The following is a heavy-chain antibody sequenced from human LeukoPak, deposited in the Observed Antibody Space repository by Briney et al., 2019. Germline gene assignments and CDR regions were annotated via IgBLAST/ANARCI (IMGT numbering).Heavy chain of an antibody. Sequence: ASVKVSCKASGYTFTSYGISWVRQAPGQGLEWMGWISAYNGNTNYAQKLQGRVTMTTDTSTSTAYMELRSLRSDDTAVYYCARVFSSGDCYSCPFAFWGQGTLVTVSS. D-gene: IGHD2-21*02. CDR1: GYTFTSYG. CDR2: ISAYNGNT. V-gene: IGHV1-18*01. CDR3: ARVFSSGDCYSCPFAF. J-gene: IGHJ4*02.